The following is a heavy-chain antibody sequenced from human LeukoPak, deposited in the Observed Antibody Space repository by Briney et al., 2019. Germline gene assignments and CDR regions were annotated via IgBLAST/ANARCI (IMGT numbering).Heavy chain of an antibody. CDR2: ISYDGSNK. CDR1: GFTFSSYG. CDR3: ARFTEMRAFDI. V-gene: IGHV3-30*03. D-gene: IGHD5-24*01. Sequence: GGSLRLSCAASGFTFSSYGMHWVRQAPGKGPEWVAVISYDGSNKYYADSVKGRFTISRDNAKNSLYLQMNSLRAEDTAVYYCARFTEMRAFDIWGQGTMVTVSS. J-gene: IGHJ3*02.